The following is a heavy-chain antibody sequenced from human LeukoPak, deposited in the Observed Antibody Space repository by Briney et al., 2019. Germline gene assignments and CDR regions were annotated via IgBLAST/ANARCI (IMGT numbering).Heavy chain of an antibody. V-gene: IGHV1-58*01. D-gene: IGHD3-10*01. CDR2: FVVGSGKT. CDR3: AADSRRNYYGSGSYYIPYYYGMDV. Sequence: TSVNVSCTASGFTFTSSAVPWVGQAGSHHVEGIGWFVVGSGKTKYAKKFQERVTITRDMSTSTAYMELSGLRSEDPAVYYCAADSRRNYYGSGSYYIPYYYGMDVWGKGTTVTVSS. CDR1: GFTFTSSA. J-gene: IGHJ6*04.